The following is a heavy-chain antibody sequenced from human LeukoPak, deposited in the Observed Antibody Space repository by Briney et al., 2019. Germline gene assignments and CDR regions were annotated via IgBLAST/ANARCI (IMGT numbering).Heavy chain of an antibody. CDR3: ARFTGYCSGTSCYPNAFDI. Sequence: PSQTLSLTRTVSGYSISSGSYYWTWIRQPAGKGLEWIGRISTSGSTNYNPSLKSRVTISLDTSKNQFSLKLSSVAAADTAVFYCARFTGYCSGTSCYPNAFDIWGQGTMVTVSS. J-gene: IGHJ3*02. D-gene: IGHD2-2*01. CDR2: ISTSGST. V-gene: IGHV4-61*02. CDR1: GYSISSGSYY.